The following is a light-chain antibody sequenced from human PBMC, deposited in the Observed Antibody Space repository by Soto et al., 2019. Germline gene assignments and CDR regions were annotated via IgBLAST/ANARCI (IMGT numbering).Light chain of an antibody. CDR2: DVS. CDR3: SSYRSSSTRV. J-gene: IGLJ1*01. V-gene: IGLV2-14*01. CDR1: SSDVGGYDY. Sequence: QSALTQPASVSGSPGQSITISCTGTSSDVGGYDYVSWYQQHPGNAPKLLIYDVSNRPSGVSNRLSASKSGNTASLTISGVQAEDEADYYCSSYRSSSTRVFGTGTKLTVL.